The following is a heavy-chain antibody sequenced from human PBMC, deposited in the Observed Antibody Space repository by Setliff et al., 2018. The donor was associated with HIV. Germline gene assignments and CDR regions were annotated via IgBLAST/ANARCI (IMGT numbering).Heavy chain of an antibody. CDR2: IYYTGST. CDR1: GGSISNHY. J-gene: IGHJ3*01. D-gene: IGHD3-10*01. V-gene: IGHV4-59*11. CDR3: ARGDNYYYTSGTFHNGLDCFDF. Sequence: SETLSLTCTVSGGSISNHYWTWIRQPQGKGLEWIAYIYYTGSTNYDPSLKRRVTISLDTSKDQFSLKLSSVTAADTAIYYCARGDNYYYTSGTFHNGLDCFDFWGQGTMVTVSS.